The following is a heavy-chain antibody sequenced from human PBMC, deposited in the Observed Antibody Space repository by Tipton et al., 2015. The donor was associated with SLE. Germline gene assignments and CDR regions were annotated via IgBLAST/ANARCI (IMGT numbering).Heavy chain of an antibody. Sequence: TLSLTCTVSSDSISSGGYYWSWVRQPPGKGLEWIGNIYYSGSTYYNPSLQSRVTISLDKSKNQFSLRLSSVTAADTAVYYCTRGGFREPDDFYYGMDVWGQGTPVTVSS. CDR1: SDSISSGGYY. D-gene: IGHD3-10*01. J-gene: IGHJ6*02. CDR2: IYYSGST. CDR3: TRGGFREPDDFYYGMDV. V-gene: IGHV4-30-2*01.